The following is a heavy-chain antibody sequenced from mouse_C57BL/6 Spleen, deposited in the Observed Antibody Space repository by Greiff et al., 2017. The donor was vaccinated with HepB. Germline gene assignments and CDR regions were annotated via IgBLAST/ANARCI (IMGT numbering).Heavy chain of an antibody. J-gene: IGHJ3*01. CDR3: ASPGYYGSYGFAY. CDR1: GFTFSDYG. CDR2: ISNLAYSI. V-gene: IGHV5-15*01. Sequence: DVKLVESGGGLVQPGGSLKLSCAASGFTFSDYGMAWVRQAPRKGPEWVAFISNLAYSIYYADTVTGRFTISRENAKNTLYLEMSSLRSEDTAMYYCASPGYYGSYGFAYWGQGTLVTVSA. D-gene: IGHD2-1*01.